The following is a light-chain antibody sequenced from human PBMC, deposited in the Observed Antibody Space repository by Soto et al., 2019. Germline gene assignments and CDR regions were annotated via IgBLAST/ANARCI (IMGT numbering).Light chain of an antibody. CDR1: SSDVGGYNN. Sequence: QSALTQPPSASGSPGQSVTISCTGTSSDVGGYNNVSWYHQHPGKAPKLMIYEVIKRPSGVPDRFSGSKSGNTASLTVSGLQAEDEADYYCSTYAGSNNLVFGGGTKLTVL. CDR2: EVI. CDR3: STYAGSNNLV. J-gene: IGLJ2*01. V-gene: IGLV2-8*01.